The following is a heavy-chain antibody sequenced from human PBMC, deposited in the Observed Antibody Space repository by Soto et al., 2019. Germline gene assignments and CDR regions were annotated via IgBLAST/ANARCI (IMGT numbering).Heavy chain of an antibody. Sequence: ASVKVSCKASGGTFSSYAISWVRQAPGQGLEWMGWISAYNGNTNYAQKLQGRVTMTTDTSTSTAYMELRSLRSDDTAVYYCARGRDSSSWYLGDAFDIWGQGTMVTVSS. CDR2: ISAYNGNT. V-gene: IGHV1-18*01. J-gene: IGHJ3*02. CDR3: ARGRDSSSWYLGDAFDI. CDR1: GGTFSSYA. D-gene: IGHD6-13*01.